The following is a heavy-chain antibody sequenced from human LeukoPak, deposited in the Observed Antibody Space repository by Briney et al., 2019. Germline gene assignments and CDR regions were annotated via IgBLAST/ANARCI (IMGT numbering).Heavy chain of an antibody. J-gene: IGHJ6*02. V-gene: IGHV4-59*08. CDR2: FYYTGST. D-gene: IGHD6-19*01. Sequence: SETLSLTCTVSGGSISNYYWSWIRQPPGKGLEWIGYFYYTGSTNYNPSLKSRVTISVDTSKNQFSLKLGSVTAADTAVYYCARRSRIAVAGTEDYYYGMDVWGQGTTVTVSS. CDR1: GGSISNYY. CDR3: ARRSRIAVAGTEDYYYGMDV.